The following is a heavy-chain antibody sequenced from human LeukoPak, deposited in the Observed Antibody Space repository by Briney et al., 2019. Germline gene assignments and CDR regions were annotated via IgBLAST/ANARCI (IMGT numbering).Heavy chain of an antibody. CDR3: VRDLGGRSGH. Sequence: GGSLRLPCAASGFTFSSNWMHWVRQAPGKGLVWVSRSNEDGSTTNYADSVKGRFTISRDNAKNTLYLQMNSLTAEDTAVYYCVRDLGGRSGHWGQGTLVAASS. D-gene: IGHD1-26*01. CDR2: SNEDGSTT. J-gene: IGHJ4*02. CDR1: GFTFSSNW. V-gene: IGHV3-74*01.